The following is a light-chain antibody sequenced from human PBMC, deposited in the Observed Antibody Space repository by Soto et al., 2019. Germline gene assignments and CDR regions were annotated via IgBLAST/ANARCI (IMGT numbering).Light chain of an antibody. CDR3: QSYDSSLSVV. Sequence: QSVLTQPPSVSGAPGQRVTISCTGSSSNIGADYDVHWYQQLPGTAPKLLISRNSNRPSGVPDRFSGSKSGTSASLAITALQAEDEADYYCQSYDSSLSVVFGGGTKLTVL. V-gene: IGLV1-40*01. CDR1: SSNIGADYD. CDR2: RNS. J-gene: IGLJ2*01.